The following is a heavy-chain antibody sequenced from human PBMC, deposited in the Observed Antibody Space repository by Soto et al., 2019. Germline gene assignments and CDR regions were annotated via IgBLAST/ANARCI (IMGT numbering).Heavy chain of an antibody. V-gene: IGHV3-33*01. CDR1: GFIFNTYG. CDR2: IWPDGSNR. J-gene: IGHJ6*02. CDR3: ARAAWYYYGMDV. Sequence: GGSLRLSCAASGFIFNTYGMHWVRQAPGKGLEWVAVIWPDGSNRYYADSVSGQFTISRDNSKNTLFLQMNSLSAEDTAVYYCARAAWYYYGMDVGGQGTTVTVSS. D-gene: IGHD6-25*01.